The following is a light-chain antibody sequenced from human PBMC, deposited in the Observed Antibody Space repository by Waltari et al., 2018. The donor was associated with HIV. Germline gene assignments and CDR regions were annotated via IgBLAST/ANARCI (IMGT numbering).Light chain of an antibody. CDR3: SSYRMDSTQV. CDR2: EVS. CDR1: SSYVVSINI. Sequence: SDLTQPASVSGSPGQSITISRTRHSSYVVSINIVSWYQQYPGKAPKLVIFEVSKRPSGVSSRFSGSKSGNTASLTISGRQAEDEADYRFSSYRMDSTQVFCGGTKLTVL. V-gene: IGLV2-14*01. J-gene: IGLJ2*01.